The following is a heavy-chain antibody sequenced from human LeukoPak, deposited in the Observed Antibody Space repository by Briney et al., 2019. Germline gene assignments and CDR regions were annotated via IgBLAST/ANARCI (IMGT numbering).Heavy chain of an antibody. CDR2: IKSKADGETT. CDR3: TTDRGLTMIRGVFVS. Sequence: GGSLRLSCAASGFTFTPAWMTWVRQAPGKGLEWVGRIKSKADGETTDYAAPVKGRLFMSRDDSKATLFLLMNYLETEDTAVYYCTTDRGLTMIRGVFVSWGQGTLVTVSS. V-gene: IGHV3-15*01. CDR1: GFTFTPAW. D-gene: IGHD3-10*01. J-gene: IGHJ4*02.